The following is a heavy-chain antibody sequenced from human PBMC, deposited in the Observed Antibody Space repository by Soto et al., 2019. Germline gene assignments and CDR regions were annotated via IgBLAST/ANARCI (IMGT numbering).Heavy chain of an antibody. V-gene: IGHV3-23*01. CDR1: GFTLSSYA. J-gene: IGHJ6*02. Sequence: GGSLRLSCAASGFTLSSYAMSWVRQAPGKGLKWVSAISGSGGSTYYADSVKGRFTISRDSSKNTLYLQMISLRAEDTAVYYCAKVYCSISIFEKLNPFRVKYYYNGMDVWGQGTTVTVSS. CDR2: ISGSGGST. CDR3: AKVYCSISIFEKLNPFRVKYYYNGMDV. D-gene: IGHD2-2*01.